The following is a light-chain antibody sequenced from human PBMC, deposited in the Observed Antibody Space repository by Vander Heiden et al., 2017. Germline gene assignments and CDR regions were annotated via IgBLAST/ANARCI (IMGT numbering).Light chain of an antibody. CDR2: KAS. J-gene: IGKJ4*01. CDR1: QSISSW. Sequence: DIQMTQSPSTLSASVGDRVTITCRASQSISSWLAWYQQKPGKAPKLLIYKASSLERGVPSRFSGSGSGTEFTLTISSLQPDDFATYYCQQNNSYSPLTFGGGTKVEIK. V-gene: IGKV1-5*03. CDR3: QQNNSYSPLT.